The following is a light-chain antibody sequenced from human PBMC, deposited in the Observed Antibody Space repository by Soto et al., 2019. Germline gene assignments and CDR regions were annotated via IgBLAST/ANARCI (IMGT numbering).Light chain of an antibody. CDR2: DTN. J-gene: IGLJ1*01. CDR3: LLIYPGVVEV. Sequence: QAVVTQEPSLTVSPGGTVTLTCGSSTGAVTSGHYPHWFQQKSGQAPRTLIYDTNNRHSWTPARFSGSLLGGKGALTLSDAQPEDEADYYCLLIYPGVVEVFGTGTKLTVL. CDR1: TGAVTSGHY. V-gene: IGLV7-46*01.